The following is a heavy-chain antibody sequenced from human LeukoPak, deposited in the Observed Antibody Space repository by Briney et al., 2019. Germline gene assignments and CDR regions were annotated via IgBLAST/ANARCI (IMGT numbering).Heavy chain of an antibody. J-gene: IGHJ4*02. V-gene: IGHV4-30-4*01. CDR1: GGSISSGDYY. Sequence: SETLSLTRTVSGGSISSGDYYWSWIRQPPGKGLEWIGYIYYSGSTYYNPSLKSRVTISVDTSKNQFSLKLSSVTAADTAVYYCARAGGYDPQHDYWGQGTLVTVSS. CDR3: ARAGGYDPQHDY. D-gene: IGHD5-12*01. CDR2: IYYSGST.